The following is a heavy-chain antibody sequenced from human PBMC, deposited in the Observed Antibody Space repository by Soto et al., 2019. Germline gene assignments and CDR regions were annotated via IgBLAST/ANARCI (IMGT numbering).Heavy chain of an antibody. Sequence: LLLQSGAELKKPGASVKISCKASGYSFSTYDISWLRQAPGQGPEWMGRISPKNGNTNYAQNFQDRVIMTADTSSSTAYMELRGLRSDDTAKLYCATSYDSGFDPWGQGTLVTVSS. CDR3: ATSYDSGFDP. D-gene: IGHD3-3*01. V-gene: IGHV1-18*04. CDR1: GYSFSTYD. CDR2: ISPKNGNT. J-gene: IGHJ5*02.